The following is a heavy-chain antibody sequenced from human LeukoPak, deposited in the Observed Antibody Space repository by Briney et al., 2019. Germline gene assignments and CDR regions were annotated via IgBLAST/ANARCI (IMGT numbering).Heavy chain of an antibody. CDR2: IDGDGSTE. CDR1: GFTLSSFW. J-gene: IGHJ4*02. CDR3: ARGGAAFAESVY. V-gene: IGHV3-7*01. D-gene: IGHD3-3*01. Sequence: GGSLRLSCLASGFTLSSFWMSWVRQAPGKGLEWVPNIDGDGSTEAYVDSLKGRFTISRVNAKNSLYLQMNNLRVEDTAVYYCARGGAAFAESVYWGQGTLVTVSS.